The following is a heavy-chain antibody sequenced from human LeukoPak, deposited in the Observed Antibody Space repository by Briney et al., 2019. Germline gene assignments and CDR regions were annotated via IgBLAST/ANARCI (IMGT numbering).Heavy chain of an antibody. CDR1: GFAFGSFA. CDR2: IVGSGGYT. D-gene: IGHD5/OR15-5a*01. Sequence: PGGSLRLSCTASGFAFGSFAMTWVRRAPGKGLEWVSSIVGSGGYTYYADSVKGRFTISRDNSKSTLSLQMNSLRAEDTAVYYCGKDSRGSSVRVFDCWGQGILVTVSS. J-gene: IGHJ4*02. V-gene: IGHV3-23*01. CDR3: GKDSRGSSVRVFDC.